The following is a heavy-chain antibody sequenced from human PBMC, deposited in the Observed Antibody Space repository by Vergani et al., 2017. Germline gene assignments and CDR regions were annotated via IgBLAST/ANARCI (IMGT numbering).Heavy chain of an antibody. CDR3: TRDRGPGGYYFDY. Sequence: EVQLVESGGGLVKPGGSLRLSCAASGFTFSSYSMNWVRQAPGKGLEWVSSISSSSSYIYYADSVKGRFTISRDNAKNSLYLQMNSLRAEDTAVYYCTRDRGPGGYYFDYWGQGTLVTVSS. D-gene: IGHD3-16*01. CDR1: GFTFSSYS. CDR2: ISSSSSYI. J-gene: IGHJ4*02. V-gene: IGHV3-21*01.